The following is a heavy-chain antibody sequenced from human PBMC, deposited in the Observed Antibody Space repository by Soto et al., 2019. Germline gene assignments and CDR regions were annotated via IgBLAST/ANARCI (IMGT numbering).Heavy chain of an antibody. D-gene: IGHD6-13*01. CDR1: GYTFTSYG. CDR2: ISAYNGNT. CDR3: ARSASGIAAAGPDYYYGMDV. J-gene: IGHJ6*02. V-gene: IGHV1-18*01. Sequence: ASVKVSCKASGYTFTSYGISWVRQAPGQGIEWMGWISAYNGNTNYAQKLQGRVTMTTDTSTSTAYMELRSLRSDDTAVYYCARSASGIAAAGPDYYYGMDVWGQGTTVTVSS.